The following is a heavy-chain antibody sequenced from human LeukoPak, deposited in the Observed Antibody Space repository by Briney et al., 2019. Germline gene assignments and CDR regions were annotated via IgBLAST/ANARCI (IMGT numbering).Heavy chain of an antibody. CDR1: GFTLSSYG. CDR3: AKVEAGWAAAGTLDY. CDR2: ISYDGSNK. V-gene: IGHV3-30*18. J-gene: IGHJ4*02. Sequence: GGSLRLSCAASGFTLSSYGMHWVRQAPGKGLEWVAVISYDGSNKYYADSVKGRFTISRDNSKNTLYLQMNSLRAEDTAVYYCAKVEAGWAAAGTLDYWGQGTLVTVSS. D-gene: IGHD6-13*01.